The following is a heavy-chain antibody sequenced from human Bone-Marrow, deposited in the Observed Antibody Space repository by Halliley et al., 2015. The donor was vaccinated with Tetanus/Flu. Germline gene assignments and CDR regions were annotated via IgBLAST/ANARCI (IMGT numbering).Heavy chain of an antibody. V-gene: IGHV3-7*04. Sequence: KGLEWMAIIKADGSEKWYAESVKGRFTISRGNAKNSFHLQMNTLRAEDTAVYFCAGGSGYLIEYWGQGALVTVSS. CDR3: AGGSGYLIEY. J-gene: IGHJ4*02. D-gene: IGHD2-2*01. CDR2: IKADGSEK.